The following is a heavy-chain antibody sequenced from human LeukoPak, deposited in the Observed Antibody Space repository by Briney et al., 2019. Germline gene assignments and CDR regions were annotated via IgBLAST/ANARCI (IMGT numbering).Heavy chain of an antibody. Sequence: GTSVKVSCKASGFTFTSSAMQWVRQARGQRLEWIGWIVVGSGNTNYAQKFQERVTITRDMSTSTAYMELSSPRSEDTAVYYCAAALNEYSSSSTRYDYWGQGTLVTVSS. CDR2: IVVGSGNT. J-gene: IGHJ4*02. D-gene: IGHD6-6*01. CDR3: AAALNEYSSSSTRYDY. CDR1: GFTFTSSA. V-gene: IGHV1-58*02.